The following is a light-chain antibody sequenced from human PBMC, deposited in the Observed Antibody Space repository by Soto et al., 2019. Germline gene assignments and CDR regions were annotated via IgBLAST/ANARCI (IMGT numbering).Light chain of an antibody. V-gene: IGKV1-39*01. CDR1: QSISNY. J-gene: IGKJ5*01. CDR3: PQTYSTPIT. CDR2: AAS. Sequence: EIQRTQSPSSLSGSVGDSVRIACRASQSISNYLNWYQKRPGKDPKLLIYAASSLPSGAPSRFSGSGSGTDFNLTINSLQTEDFVTYYCPQTYSTPITFGQGTQPEI.